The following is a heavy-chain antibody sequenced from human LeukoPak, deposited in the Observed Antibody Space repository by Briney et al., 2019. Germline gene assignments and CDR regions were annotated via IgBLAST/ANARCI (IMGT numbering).Heavy chain of an antibody. V-gene: IGHV3-53*01. J-gene: IGHJ6*03. D-gene: IGHD2-15*01. CDR2: IYSGGST. CDR3: AREAWADKFRSGYYYTDV. Sequence: GGSLRLSCAASGFTVSSNYMSWVRQAPGKGLEWVSVIYSGGSTYYADSVKGRFTISRDNSKNTLYLQMNSLRAEDTAVYYCAREAWADKFRSGYYYTDVWGKGTTVTVSS. CDR1: GFTVSSNY.